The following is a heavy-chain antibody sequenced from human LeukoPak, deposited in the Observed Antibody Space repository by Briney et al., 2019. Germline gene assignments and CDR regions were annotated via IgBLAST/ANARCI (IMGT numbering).Heavy chain of an antibody. D-gene: IGHD3-22*01. CDR2: IYYSGST. J-gene: IGHJ4*02. CDR3: ARGGPIAFDY. Sequence: SEALSLTCTVSGGSISSYYWSWIRQPPGKGLEWIGYIYYSGSTNYNPSLKSRVTISVDTSKNQFSLKLSSVTAADTAVYYCARGGPIAFDYWGQGTLVTVSS. V-gene: IGHV4-59*01. CDR1: GGSISSYY.